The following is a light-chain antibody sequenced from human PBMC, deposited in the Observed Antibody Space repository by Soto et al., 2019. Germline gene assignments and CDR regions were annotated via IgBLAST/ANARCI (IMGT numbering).Light chain of an antibody. Sequence: DIQMTQSPSSVSGSVGDRVTITCRASQDITRWLAWYQQKPGNAPKLLIYGASSLQSGVPSRFSGSGSETDFTLTISSLQPEDSATYYCQQTNAFPLTVGGGTKVDIK. CDR2: GAS. CDR3: QQTNAFPLT. CDR1: QDITRW. V-gene: IGKV1-12*01. J-gene: IGKJ4*01.